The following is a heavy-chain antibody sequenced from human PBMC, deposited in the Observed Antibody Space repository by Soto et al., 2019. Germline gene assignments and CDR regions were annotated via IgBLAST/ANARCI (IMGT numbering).Heavy chain of an antibody. CDR3: ARAPETPTICGVVRPYFFNH. CDR1: GGSFSGYY. Sequence: PSETLSLTCAVYGGSFSGYYWSWIRQPPGKGLEWIGEINHSGSTNYNPSLKSRVTISVDTSKNQFSLKLSSVTAADTAVYYCARAPETPTICGVVRPYFFNHWGQGTLVTVSS. D-gene: IGHD3-3*01. J-gene: IGHJ4*02. CDR2: INHSGST. V-gene: IGHV4-34*01.